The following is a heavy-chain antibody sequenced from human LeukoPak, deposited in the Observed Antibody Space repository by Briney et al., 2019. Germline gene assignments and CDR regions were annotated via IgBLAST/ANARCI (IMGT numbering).Heavy chain of an antibody. D-gene: IGHD4-23*01. J-gene: IGHJ6*03. V-gene: IGHV1-69*05. CDR1: GYTFTSYG. CDR3: AGRRTTVVTPNYYYYYMDV. Sequence: GASVKVSYKASGYTFTSYGISWVRQAPGQGLEWMGGIIPIFGTANYAQKFQGRVTITTDESTSTAYMELSSLRSEDTAVYYCAGRRTTVVTPNYYYYYMDVWGKGTTVTVSS. CDR2: IIPIFGTA.